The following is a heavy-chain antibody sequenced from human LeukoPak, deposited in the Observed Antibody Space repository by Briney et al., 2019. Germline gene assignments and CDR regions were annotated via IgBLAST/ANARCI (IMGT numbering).Heavy chain of an antibody. D-gene: IGHD6-13*01. Sequence: GGSLRLSCAASGFTLRSYAMSWVRQAPGKGLEWVAFIRYDGSNKYYADSVKGRFTISRDNSKNTLYLQMNSLRAEDTAVYYCAKDTIAAAGSDYWGQGTLVTVSS. V-gene: IGHV3-30*02. J-gene: IGHJ4*02. CDR1: GFTLRSYA. CDR2: IRYDGSNK. CDR3: AKDTIAAAGSDY.